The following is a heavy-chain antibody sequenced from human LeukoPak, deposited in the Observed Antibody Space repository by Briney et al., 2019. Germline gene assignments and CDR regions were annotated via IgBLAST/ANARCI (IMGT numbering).Heavy chain of an antibody. CDR2: IIPIFGTA. CDR1: GGTFSSYA. V-gene: IGHV1-69*13. Sequence: SVKVSCKASGGTFSSYAISWVRQAPGQGLEWMGGIIPIFGTANYAQKFQGRVTITADESASTAYMELGSLRSEDTAVYYCASLVVPAEYYYYGMDVWGQGTTVTVSS. J-gene: IGHJ6*02. D-gene: IGHD2-2*01. CDR3: ASLVVPAEYYYYGMDV.